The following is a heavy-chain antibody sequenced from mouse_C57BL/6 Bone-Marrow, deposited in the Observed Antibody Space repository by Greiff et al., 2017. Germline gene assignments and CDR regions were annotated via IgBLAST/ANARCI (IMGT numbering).Heavy chain of an antibody. D-gene: IGHD1-1*01. J-gene: IGHJ2*01. CDR2: INPSSGYT. CDR1: GYTFTSYT. CDR3: ALITTVVRGDY. V-gene: IGHV1-4*01. Sequence: QVQLKESGAELARPGASVKMSCKASGYTFTSYTMHWVKQRPGQGLEWIGYINPSSGYTKYNQKFKDKATLTADKSSSTAYMQLSSLTSEDSAVYYCALITTVVRGDYWGQGTTLTVSS.